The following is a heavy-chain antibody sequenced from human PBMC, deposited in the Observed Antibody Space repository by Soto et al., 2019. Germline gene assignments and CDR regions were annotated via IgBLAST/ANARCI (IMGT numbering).Heavy chain of an antibody. J-gene: IGHJ4*02. CDR3: AKDHGAYASVGGDY. CDR2: ISGAGGTT. D-gene: IGHD2-2*01. CDR1: GFTFSNYA. Sequence: EVQLLESGGGLVQPGGSLRLSCAASGFTFSNYAMSWVRQAPGKGLEWVSTISGAGGTTFYADSVKGRFTISRDNSKSTLSRLLDSLRAEDSAIYYCAKDHGAYASVGGDYWGQGTLVTVSS. V-gene: IGHV3-23*01.